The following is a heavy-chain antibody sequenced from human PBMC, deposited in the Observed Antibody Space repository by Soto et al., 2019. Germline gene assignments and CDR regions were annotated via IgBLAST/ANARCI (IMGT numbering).Heavy chain of an antibody. J-gene: IGHJ4*02. CDR2: IIPIFGTP. D-gene: IGHD2-2*01. CDR1: GGTFNNYV. Sequence: GASVKVSCKASGGTFNNYVINWVRQAPGQGLEWMAGIIPIFGTPNYAQKFQGRVTITADKSTSTAYMELNSLRYEDTAVYYCAGRCDGTNCLAHFDYWGQGTLVTVSS. V-gene: IGHV1-69*06. CDR3: AGRCDGTNCLAHFDY.